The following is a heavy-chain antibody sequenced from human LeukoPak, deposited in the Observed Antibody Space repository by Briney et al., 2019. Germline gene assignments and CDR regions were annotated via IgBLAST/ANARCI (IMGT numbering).Heavy chain of an antibody. CDR1: GGSISSSSYY. CDR2: IYYSGST. Sequence: SETLSLTCTVSGGSISSSSYYWGWIRQPPGKGLEWIGSIYYSGSTYYNPSLKGRVTISVDTSKNQFSLKLSSVTAADTAVYYCASLRRQTNAFDIWGQGTMVTVSS. J-gene: IGHJ3*02. CDR3: ASLRRQTNAFDI. V-gene: IGHV4-39*01.